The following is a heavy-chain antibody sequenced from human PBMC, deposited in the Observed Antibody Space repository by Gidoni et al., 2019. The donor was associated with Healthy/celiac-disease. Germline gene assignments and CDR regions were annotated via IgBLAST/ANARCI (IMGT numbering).Heavy chain of an antibody. CDR2: ISSSSSTI. CDR3: ARDNNFWSGYYTYYYYYGMDV. D-gene: IGHD3-3*01. CDR1: GFTSSRYI. V-gene: IGHV3-48*02. Sequence: EVQLVESGGGLVQPGGSLRLSCAASGFTSSRYIMTWFRQAPGKGLEWVSYISSSSSTIYYADSVKGRFTISRDNAKNSLYLQMNSLRDEDTAVYYWARDNNFWSGYYTYYYYYGMDVWGQGTTVTVSS. J-gene: IGHJ6*02.